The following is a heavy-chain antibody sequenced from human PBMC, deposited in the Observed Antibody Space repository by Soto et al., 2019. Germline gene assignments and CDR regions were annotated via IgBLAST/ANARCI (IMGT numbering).Heavy chain of an antibody. J-gene: IGHJ4*02. Sequence: QVQLKESGPRLVKPSQTLSLTCTVSGGSISSGDYCWSWIRQPPGKGLEWIGYIYYRGRTYYNPSLMIRVTISVDTSNHQFSLKVSSVTAVDTAVYYCAREQGGGSYCFRTYYFHYWGQGTLVTVSS. V-gene: IGHV4-30-4*01. CDR1: GGSISSGDYC. CDR3: AREQGGGSYCFRTYYFHY. D-gene: IGHD1-26*01. CDR2: IYYRGRT.